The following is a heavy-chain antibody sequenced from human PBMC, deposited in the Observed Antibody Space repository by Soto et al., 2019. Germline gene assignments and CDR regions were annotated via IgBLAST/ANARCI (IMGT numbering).Heavy chain of an antibody. CDR1: GFTVSSHY. Sequence: EVQLVESGGGLIQPGGSLRLSCAAYGFTVSSHYMSWVRQAPGKGLEWGSVIYSGGSTYYADSVKGRFTISRDNSKNTMYLQMTSLRAEDTAVYYCARDMVGAGLGSFDIWGQGTMVTVSS. CDR2: IYSGGST. CDR3: ARDMVGAGLGSFDI. J-gene: IGHJ3*02. V-gene: IGHV3-53*01. D-gene: IGHD1-26*01.